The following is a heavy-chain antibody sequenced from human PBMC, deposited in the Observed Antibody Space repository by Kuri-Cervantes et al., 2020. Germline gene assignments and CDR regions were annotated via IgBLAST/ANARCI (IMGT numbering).Heavy chain of an antibody. J-gene: IGHJ4*02. Sequence: GESLKISCKGSGYSFTSYWIGWVRQMPGKGLEWMGIIYPGDSDTRYSPPFQGQVTISADKSISTAYLQWSSLKASDTAMYYCARTYYYDSSGYLFDYWGQGTLVTVSS. CDR3: ARTYYYDSSGYLFDY. CDR2: IYPGDSDT. CDR1: GYSFTSYW. V-gene: IGHV5-51*01. D-gene: IGHD3-22*01.